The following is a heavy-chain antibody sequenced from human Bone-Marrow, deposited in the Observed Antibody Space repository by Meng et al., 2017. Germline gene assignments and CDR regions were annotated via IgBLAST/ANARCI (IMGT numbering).Heavy chain of an antibody. D-gene: IGHD4-17*01. CDR3: ASLYGDSSVWYLDL. J-gene: IGHJ2*01. CDR2: IYYSGST. CDR1: GGSISSGNPY. V-gene: IGHV4-31*03. Sequence: GRLQGSGLGLVKPSKTPSPTCTVSGGSISSGNPYWSWIRQHPGKGLEYIGYIYYSGSTYYNPSLKSRVIISVDTSKNQFSLRLNSVTAADTAVYYCASLYGDSSVWYLDLWGRGTLVTVSS.